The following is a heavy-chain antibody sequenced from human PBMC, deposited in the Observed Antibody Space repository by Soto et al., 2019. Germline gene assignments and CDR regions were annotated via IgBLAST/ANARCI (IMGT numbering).Heavy chain of an antibody. CDR2: IYWDDDK. V-gene: IGHV2-5*02. J-gene: IGHJ4*02. Sequence: SGPTLVNPTQTLTLTCTFSGFSLTTSGVGVGWIRQPPGKALEWLALIYWDDDKRYSPSLKSRPTITKYTSKNQVVLKMTNFDPVDTSSYYCAHRQTYCGGNCYSGFDYWGQGTLVTVSS. CDR3: AHRQTYCGGNCYSGFDY. D-gene: IGHD2-21*02. CDR1: GFSLTTSGVG.